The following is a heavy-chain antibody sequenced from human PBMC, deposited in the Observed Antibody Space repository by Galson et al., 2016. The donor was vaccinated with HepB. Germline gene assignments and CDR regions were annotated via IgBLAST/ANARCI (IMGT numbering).Heavy chain of an antibody. CDR2: INQDGSEK. Sequence: SLRLSCAASGILFGSYWMTWVRQAPGKGLEWVASINQDGSEKYCVDSVKGRFTISRDNPKKSLSLEMNSLRAEDTAMYYCASSIVVIPAAILFDAFDIWGQGTMVTVSS. V-gene: IGHV3-7*01. J-gene: IGHJ3*02. CDR3: ASSIVVIPAAILFDAFDI. CDR1: GILFGSYW. D-gene: IGHD2-2*02.